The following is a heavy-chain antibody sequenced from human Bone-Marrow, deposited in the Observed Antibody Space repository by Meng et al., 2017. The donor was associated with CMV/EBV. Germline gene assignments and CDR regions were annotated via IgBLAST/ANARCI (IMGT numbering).Heavy chain of an antibody. CDR2: ISSSSSYI. CDR1: GFTFSSYS. D-gene: IGHD6-13*01. Sequence: GESLKISCAASGFTFSSYSMNWVRQAPGKGLEWVSSISSSSSYIYYADSVKGRFTISRDNAKNSLYLQMNSLRAEDTAVYYCARDPIAATSYGMDVWSQGTTVTVSS. CDR3: ARDPIAATSYGMDV. V-gene: IGHV3-21*01. J-gene: IGHJ6*02.